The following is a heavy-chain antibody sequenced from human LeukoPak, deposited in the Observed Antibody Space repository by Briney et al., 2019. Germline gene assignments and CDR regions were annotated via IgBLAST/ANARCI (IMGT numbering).Heavy chain of an antibody. J-gene: IGHJ4*02. CDR2: LSGSGVST. V-gene: IGHV3-23*01. Sequence: GGSLRLSCAASGFSFSYYAMNWVRQAPGRGLEWVSGLSGSGVSTYYADSVKGRFTISRDSSKNTLYLQLNDLRAEDTAVYYCANLYSGSSTASFVSWGQGTLVTVSS. CDR1: GFSFSYYA. CDR3: ANLYSGSSTASFVS. D-gene: IGHD1-26*01.